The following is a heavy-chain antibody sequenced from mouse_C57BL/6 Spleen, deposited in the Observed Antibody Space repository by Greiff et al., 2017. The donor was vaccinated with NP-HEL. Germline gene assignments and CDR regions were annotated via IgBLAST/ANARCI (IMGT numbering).Heavy chain of an antibody. CDR2: INPNNGGT. V-gene: IGHV1-18*01. D-gene: IGHD1-1*01. CDR3: ARRKLWDYDGAGYAMDY. Sequence: VQLQQSGPELVKPGASVKIPCKASGYTFTDYNMDWVKQSHGKSLEWIGDINPNNGGTIYNQKFKGKATLTVDKSSSTAYMELRSLTSEDTAVYYCARRKLWDYDGAGYAMDYWGQGTSVTVSS. CDR1: GYTFTDYN. J-gene: IGHJ4*01.